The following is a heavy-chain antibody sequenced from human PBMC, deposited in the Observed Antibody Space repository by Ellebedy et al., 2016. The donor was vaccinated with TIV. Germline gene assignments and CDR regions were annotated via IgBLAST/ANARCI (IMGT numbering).Heavy chain of an antibody. D-gene: IGHD2-21*01. CDR3: VRDRGGWCGSGICDPVGWFDP. J-gene: IGHJ5*02. CDR1: GYTFTNYY. Sequence: ASVKVSCKASGYTFTNYYLYWVRKAPGQGLEWTGVINPSDGSTTYAQKFQGKIIMTTDTSTDTVYMEVNSLRFEDTAVFFCVRDRGGWCGSGICDPVGWFDPWGQGTPVTVSS. V-gene: IGHV1-46*01. CDR2: INPSDGST.